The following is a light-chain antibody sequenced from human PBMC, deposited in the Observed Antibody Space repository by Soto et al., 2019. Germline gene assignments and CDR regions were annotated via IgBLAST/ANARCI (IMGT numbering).Light chain of an antibody. Sequence: EIEMTQSPATLSVSPGERVTLSCRASQSVSSNLAWYQQKPGQAPKLLIYGASTRAIGIPARFSGSGSGTEFTLTISSLQSEDFAVYYCQQYNNWPHSFGQGTKLEIK. J-gene: IGKJ2*01. CDR3: QQYNNWPHS. CDR2: GAS. V-gene: IGKV3-15*01. CDR1: QSVSSN.